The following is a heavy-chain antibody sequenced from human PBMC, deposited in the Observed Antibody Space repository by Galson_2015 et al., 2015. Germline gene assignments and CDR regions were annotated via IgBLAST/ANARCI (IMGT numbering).Heavy chain of an antibody. CDR2: ISAYNGNT. Sequence: SCKASGYTFASYGISWVRQAPGPGLEWMGWISAYNGNTNYAQKLQGRVTMTTDTSTSTAYMELRSLRSDDTAVYYCARVGDFWSGSDAFDIWGQGTMVTVSS. CDR1: GYTFASYG. V-gene: IGHV1-18*01. J-gene: IGHJ3*02. D-gene: IGHD3-3*01. CDR3: ARVGDFWSGSDAFDI.